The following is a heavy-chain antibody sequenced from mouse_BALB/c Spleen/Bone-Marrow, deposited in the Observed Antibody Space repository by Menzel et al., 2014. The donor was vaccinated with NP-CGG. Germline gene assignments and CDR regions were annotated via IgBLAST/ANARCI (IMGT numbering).Heavy chain of an antibody. CDR3: ADYCDGWCFDD. V-gene: IGHV14-3*02. D-gene: IGHD2-13*01. CDR2: IDPANGNT. J-gene: IGHJ1*01. Sequence: EVKLQESGAELVKPGASVKLSCKASGYTFTDYYMHWVKQRPEQGLEWIGRIDPANGNTKYDQKFQGKATLTADTSSSKAYLQLSSLTADGTSDYYWADYCDGWCFDDWGEGTTVTVSS. CDR1: GYTFTDYY.